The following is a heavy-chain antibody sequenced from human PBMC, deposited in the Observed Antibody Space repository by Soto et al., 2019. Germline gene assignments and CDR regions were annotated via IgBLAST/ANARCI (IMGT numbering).Heavy chain of an antibody. D-gene: IGHD7-27*01. CDR1: GITFSNYA. Sequence: EVQLLESGGGLVQPGGSLRLSCAASGITFSNYAMTWVRQAPGKGLEWVSVISDSGSFTFYADSVKGRFTISRGNSGGTIYLQMNSLRAEDTAIYYSAKRPLNWGRWYFDLWGRGTLVTVSS. V-gene: IGHV3-23*01. CDR2: ISDSGSFT. J-gene: IGHJ2*01. CDR3: AKRPLNWGRWYFDL.